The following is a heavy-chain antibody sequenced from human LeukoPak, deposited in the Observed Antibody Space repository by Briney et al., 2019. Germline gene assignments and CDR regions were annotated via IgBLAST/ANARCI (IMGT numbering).Heavy chain of an antibody. V-gene: IGHV4-59*08. Sequence: SETLSLTCTVSGGSISSHYWSWIRQPPGKGLEWIGYIYYSGSTNYNPSLKSRVTISVDTSKNQFSLKLSSVTAADTAVYYCARHYYGSGTHDGFDIWGQGTMVTVSS. CDR1: GGSISSHY. CDR3: ARHYYGSGTHDGFDI. D-gene: IGHD3-10*01. CDR2: IYYSGST. J-gene: IGHJ3*02.